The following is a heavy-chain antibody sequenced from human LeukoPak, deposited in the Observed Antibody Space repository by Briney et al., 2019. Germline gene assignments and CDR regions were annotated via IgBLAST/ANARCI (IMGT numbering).Heavy chain of an antibody. Sequence: GASVKVSCKASGYTFTSYYMHWVRRAPGQGLEWMGWINAGNGNTKYSQKFQGRVTITRDTSASTAYMELSSLRSEDTAVYYCAREILPGLVRFWFDPWGQGTLVTVSS. V-gene: IGHV1-3*01. J-gene: IGHJ5*02. D-gene: IGHD3-9*01. CDR1: GYTFTSYY. CDR2: INAGNGNT. CDR3: AREILPGLVRFWFDP.